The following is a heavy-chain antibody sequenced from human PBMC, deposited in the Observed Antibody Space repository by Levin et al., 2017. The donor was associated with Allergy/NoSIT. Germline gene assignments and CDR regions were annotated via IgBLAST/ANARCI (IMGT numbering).Heavy chain of an antibody. J-gene: IGHJ5*02. Sequence: ASVKVSCKASGYTFTSYYMHWVRQAPGQGLEWMGIINPSGGSTSYAQKFQGRVTMTRDTSTSTVYMELSSLRSEDTAVYYRARDPFTAVAGTRWFDPWGQGTLVTVSS. CDR3: ARDPFTAVAGTRWFDP. CDR2: INPSGGST. CDR1: GYTFTSYY. D-gene: IGHD6-19*01. V-gene: IGHV1-46*01.